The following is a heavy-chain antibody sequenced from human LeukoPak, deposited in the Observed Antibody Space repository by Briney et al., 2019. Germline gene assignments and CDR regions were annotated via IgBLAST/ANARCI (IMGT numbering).Heavy chain of an antibody. CDR3: ASLIAAAGTRGGDFDY. CDR1: GFTFSSYG. D-gene: IGHD6-13*01. Sequence: PGGSLRLSCAASGFTFSSYGMHWVRQAPGKGLEWVAFIRYDGSNKYYADSVKGRFTISRDNAKNSLYLQMNSLRAEDTAVYYCASLIAAAGTRGGDFDYWGQGTLVTVSS. CDR2: IRYDGSNK. V-gene: IGHV3-30*02. J-gene: IGHJ4*02.